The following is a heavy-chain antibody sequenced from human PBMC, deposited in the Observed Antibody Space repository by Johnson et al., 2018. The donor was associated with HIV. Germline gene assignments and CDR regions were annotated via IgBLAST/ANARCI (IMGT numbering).Heavy chain of an antibody. CDR1: GFTFSSYW. Sequence: EVQLLESGGGVVQPGRSLRLSCAASGFTFSSYWMSWVRQAPGKGLEWVANIKQDGSEKYYVDSVKGRFTISRDNAKNSLYLQMNSLRAEDTAVYYCAREGGDDAFDIWGQGTMVTVSS. J-gene: IGHJ3*02. CDR3: AREGGDDAFDI. CDR2: IKQDGSEK. V-gene: IGHV3-7*01. D-gene: IGHD1-26*01.